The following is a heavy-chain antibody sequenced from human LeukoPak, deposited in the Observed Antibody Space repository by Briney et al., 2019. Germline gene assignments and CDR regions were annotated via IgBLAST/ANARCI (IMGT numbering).Heavy chain of an antibody. Sequence: GGSLRLSCAASGFTFSSYSMNWVRQAPGKGLEWVSSISSSSSYIYYADSVKGRFTISRDNAKNSLYLQMNSLRAEDTAVYYCARGPSLDSTQSWFDPWGQGTLVTVSS. CDR3: ARGPSLDSTQSWFDP. V-gene: IGHV3-21*01. CDR1: GFTFSSYS. D-gene: IGHD6-13*01. J-gene: IGHJ5*02. CDR2: ISSSSSYI.